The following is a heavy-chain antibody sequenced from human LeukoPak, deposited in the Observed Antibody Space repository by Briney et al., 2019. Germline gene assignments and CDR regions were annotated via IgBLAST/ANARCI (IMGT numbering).Heavy chain of an antibody. CDR1: GFTFSNYW. Sequence: GGSLRLSCAASGFTFSNYWMHWIRQVPGKGLVWVSHIKTDGSATNYADSVKGRFTISRDNARNTLYLQMNSLRAEDTAVYYCAKALPIEAITAGLDYWGQGTLVTVSS. CDR2: IKTDGSAT. D-gene: IGHD6-13*01. V-gene: IGHV3-74*01. J-gene: IGHJ4*02. CDR3: AKALPIEAITAGLDY.